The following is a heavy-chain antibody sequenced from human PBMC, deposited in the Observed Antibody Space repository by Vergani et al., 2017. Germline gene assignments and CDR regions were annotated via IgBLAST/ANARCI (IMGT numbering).Heavy chain of an antibody. J-gene: IGHJ3*02. D-gene: IGHD6-6*01. CDR1: GYSFTSYW. CDR2: IYPGDSDT. CDR3: ASLTRYSSSPPYDAFDI. V-gene: IGHV5-51*01. Sequence: EVQLVQSGAEVKKPGESLKISCKGSGYSFTSYWIGWVRQMPGKGLEWMGIIYPGDSDTRYSPSFQGQVTISADKSISTAYLQWSSLKASDTAMYYCASLTRYSSSPPYDAFDIWGQGTMVTVSS.